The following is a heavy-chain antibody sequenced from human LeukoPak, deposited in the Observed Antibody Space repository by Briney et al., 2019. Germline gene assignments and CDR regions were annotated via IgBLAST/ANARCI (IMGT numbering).Heavy chain of an antibody. J-gene: IGHJ4*02. D-gene: IGHD3-9*01. CDR2: IYHSGST. V-gene: IGHV4-30-2*01. Sequence: SETLSLTCTVSGGSISSGGYYWSWIRQPPGKGLEWIGYIYHSGSTYYNPSLKSRVTISVDRSKNQFSLKLSSVTAADTAVYYCARADYDILTGLPDRHIWGQGTLVTVSS. CDR3: ARADYDILTGLPDRHI. CDR1: GGSISSGGYY.